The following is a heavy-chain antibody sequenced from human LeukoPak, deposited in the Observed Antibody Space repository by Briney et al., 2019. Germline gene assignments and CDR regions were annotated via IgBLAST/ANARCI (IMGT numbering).Heavy chain of an antibody. CDR3: ANGMLHDDFDI. CDR1: GFTFSRYG. Sequence: GGSLRLSCAASGFTFSRYGMSWVRQAPGKGLEWVSAISGSGGSTYYADSVKGRFTISRDNSKNTLYLQMNSLRAEDTAVYYCANGMLHDDFDIWGQGTMVTVSS. J-gene: IGHJ3*02. CDR2: ISGSGGST. V-gene: IGHV3-23*01. D-gene: IGHD2-8*01.